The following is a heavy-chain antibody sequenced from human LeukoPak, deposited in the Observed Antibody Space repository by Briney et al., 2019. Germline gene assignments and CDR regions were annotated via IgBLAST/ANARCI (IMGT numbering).Heavy chain of an antibody. V-gene: IGHV1-2*02. CDR3: ARWELLRTGDGY. J-gene: IGHJ4*02. CDR1: GYTGFY. CDR2: INSNSGGT. D-gene: IGHD1-26*01. Sequence: ASVKVSCKASGYTGFYMHWVRQAPGQGLEWMGWINSNSGGTNYAQKFQGRVTMTRDTSISTAYMELSRLRSDDTAVYYCARWELLRTGDGYWGQGTLVTVSS.